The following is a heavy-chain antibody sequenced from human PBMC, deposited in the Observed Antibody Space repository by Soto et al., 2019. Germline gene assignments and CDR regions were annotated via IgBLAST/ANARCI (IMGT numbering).Heavy chain of an antibody. Sequence: ASVKVSCKVSGYTLTELSMHWVRQAPGKGLEWMGGFDPEDGETIYAQKFQGRVTMTEDTSTDTAYMELSSLRSEDTAVYYCATPITMVRDDYYYYGMDVWGQGTTVNVSS. J-gene: IGHJ6*02. CDR3: ATPITMVRDDYYYYGMDV. D-gene: IGHD3-10*01. CDR1: GYTLTELS. CDR2: FDPEDGET. V-gene: IGHV1-24*01.